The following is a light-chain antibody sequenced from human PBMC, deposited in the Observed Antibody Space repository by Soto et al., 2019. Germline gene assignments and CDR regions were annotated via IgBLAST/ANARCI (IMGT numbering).Light chain of an antibody. V-gene: IGKV1-39*01. CDR1: QSISNS. J-gene: IGKJ1*01. Sequence: DIQMTQSPSSLSASVGDRVIITCRASQSISNSLNWYQRKLGKVPKVLIYGASSLQSGVPSRFSGSGSGTDFTLTISSLXPEDFATYYCQESYTALWGTFGQGTKVDTK. CDR3: QESYTALWGT. CDR2: GAS.